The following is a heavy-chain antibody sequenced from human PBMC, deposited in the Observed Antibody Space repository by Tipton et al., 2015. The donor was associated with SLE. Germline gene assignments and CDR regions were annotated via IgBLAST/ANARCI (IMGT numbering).Heavy chain of an antibody. V-gene: IGHV4-59*07. CDR2: IYYSGST. J-gene: IGHJ4*02. CDR1: DGSISSYY. Sequence: TLSLTCTVSDGSISSYYWSWIRQPPGKGLEWIGYIYYSGSTNYNPSLKSRVTISIDTSKNQFSLKLSSVTAADTAVYYCARQNVLLWSFDYWGQGTLVTVSS. CDR3: ARQNVLLWSFDY. D-gene: IGHD3-10*01.